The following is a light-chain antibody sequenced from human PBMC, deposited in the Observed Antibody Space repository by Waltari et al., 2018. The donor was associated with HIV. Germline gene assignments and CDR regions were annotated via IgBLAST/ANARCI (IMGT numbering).Light chain of an antibody. CDR1: NIGSKR. CDR3: QVWDSSSGVV. V-gene: IGLV3-21*04. Sequence: SYVLTQSPSVPVAPGKTARITCGGNNIGSKRLHWYQQKPGQAPVLVIYYDSDRPSGIPERFSGSNSGNTATLTISRVEAGDEADYYCQVWDSSSGVVFGGGTRLTVL. CDR2: YDS. J-gene: IGLJ2*01.